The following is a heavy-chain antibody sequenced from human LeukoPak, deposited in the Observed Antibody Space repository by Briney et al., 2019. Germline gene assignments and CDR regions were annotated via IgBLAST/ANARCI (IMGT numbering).Heavy chain of an antibody. V-gene: IGHV3-23*01. D-gene: IGHD3-22*01. CDR3: AKDDSSGYYYPYYFDY. CDR2: ISGSGGST. J-gene: IGHJ4*02. Sequence: PGGSLRLSCAASGFTFSSYAMSWVRQAPGKGLEWVSAISGSGGSTYYADSVKGRFTISRDSSKNTLYLQMNSLRAEDTAVYYCAKDDSSGYYYPYYFDYWGQGTLVTVSS. CDR1: GFTFSSYA.